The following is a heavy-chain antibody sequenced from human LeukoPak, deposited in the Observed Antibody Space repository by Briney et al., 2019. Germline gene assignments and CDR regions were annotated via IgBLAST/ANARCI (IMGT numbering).Heavy chain of an antibody. Sequence: SETLSLTCTVSGGSISSSSYYWGWIRQPPGKGLEWIGSIYYSGSTYYNPSLKSRVTISVDTSKNQFSLKLSSVTAADTAVYYCARLDYYDSSGYYEGLIDYWGQGTLVTVSS. CDR3: ARLDYYDSSGYYEGLIDY. J-gene: IGHJ4*02. V-gene: IGHV4-39*01. D-gene: IGHD3-22*01. CDR2: IYYSGST. CDR1: GGSISSSSYY.